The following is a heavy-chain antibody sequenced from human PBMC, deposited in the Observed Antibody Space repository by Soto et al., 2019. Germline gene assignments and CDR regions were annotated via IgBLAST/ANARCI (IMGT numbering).Heavy chain of an antibody. J-gene: IGHJ5*01. CDR1: GGTFGNLG. Sequence: QMQLVQSGAEVKKPGSSVKISCKASGGTFGNLGISWLRQAPGQGLEWMGGTIPIFDTPHYAEKFRDRVTITADATTTAYLELTRLTSADTATYYCARDREDGSGTKYNGFGSWGQGTLVTVSS. CDR2: TIPIFDTP. V-gene: IGHV1-69*01. D-gene: IGHD3-10*01. CDR3: ARDREDGSGTKYNGFGS.